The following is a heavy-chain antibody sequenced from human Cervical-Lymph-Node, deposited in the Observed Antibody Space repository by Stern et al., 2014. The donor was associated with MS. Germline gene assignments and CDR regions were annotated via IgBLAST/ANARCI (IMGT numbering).Heavy chain of an antibody. V-gene: IGHV3-74*02. CDR1: GFTFSSYW. Sequence: EVQLVQSGGGLVQPGGSLRLSCAASGFTFSSYWMHWVRQAPGKGLVWVSRITVDGSSTSYADSVKGRFTISRDNAQDTLYLQMNSLRAEDTAVYYCAKGGYRTDYWGQGTLVTVSS. J-gene: IGHJ4*02. CDR3: AKGGYRTDY. D-gene: IGHD3-16*02. CDR2: ITVDGSST.